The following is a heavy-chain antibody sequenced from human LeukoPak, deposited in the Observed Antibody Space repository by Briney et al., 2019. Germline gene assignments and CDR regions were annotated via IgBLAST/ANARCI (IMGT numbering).Heavy chain of an antibody. V-gene: IGHV4-34*01. CDR1: GGSFSGYY. CDR3: ARGTYCSSTSCYTRYYYYYGMDV. Sequence: SETLYLTCAVYGGSFSGYYWSWIRQPPGKGLEWIGEINHSGSTNYNPSLKSRVTISVDTSKNQFSLKLSSVTAADTAVYYCARGTYCSSTSCYTRYYYYYGMDVWGQGTTVTVSS. J-gene: IGHJ6*02. CDR2: INHSGST. D-gene: IGHD2-2*02.